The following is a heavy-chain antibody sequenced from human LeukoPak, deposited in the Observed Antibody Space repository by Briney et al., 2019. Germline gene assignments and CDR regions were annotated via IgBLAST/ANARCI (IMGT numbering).Heavy chain of an antibody. CDR2: ISGSGGST. V-gene: IGHV3-23*01. Sequence: GGSLRLSCAASGFTFSSYAMSWVRQAPGKGLEWVSAISGSGGSTYYADSVKGLFTISRDNSKNTLYLQMNSLRAEDTAVYYCAKDHPRIAVADDAFDIWGQGTMVTVSS. CDR3: AKDHPRIAVADDAFDI. CDR1: GFTFSSYA. J-gene: IGHJ3*02. D-gene: IGHD6-19*01.